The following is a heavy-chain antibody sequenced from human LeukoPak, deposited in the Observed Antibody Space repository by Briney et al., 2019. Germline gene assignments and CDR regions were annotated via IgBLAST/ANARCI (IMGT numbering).Heavy chain of an antibody. Sequence: GGSLRLSCAASGFTFSSYAMHWVRQAPGKGLEWVAVISYDGSNKYYADSVKGRFTISRDNSKNTLYLQMNSLRAEDTAVYYCARTGRLLWFGEFLSWGQGTLVTVSS. D-gene: IGHD3-10*01. CDR1: GFTFSSYA. V-gene: IGHV3-30-3*01. CDR2: ISYDGSNK. J-gene: IGHJ4*02. CDR3: ARTGRLLWFGEFLS.